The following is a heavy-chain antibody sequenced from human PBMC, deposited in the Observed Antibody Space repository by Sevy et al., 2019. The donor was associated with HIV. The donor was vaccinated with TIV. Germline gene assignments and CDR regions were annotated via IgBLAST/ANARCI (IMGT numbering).Heavy chain of an antibody. Sequence: SETLSLTCTVSGGSISSTTYYWGWIRQPPGKGLEWIARIYYSGSTYYNVYLESRVTISVDMSENQFSLRLSSVTAADTAVYYCARHGGIAVATLDYWGQGTLVTVSS. D-gene: IGHD6-19*01. CDR2: IYYSGST. CDR1: GGSISSTTYY. CDR3: ARHGGIAVATLDY. J-gene: IGHJ4*02. V-gene: IGHV4-39*01.